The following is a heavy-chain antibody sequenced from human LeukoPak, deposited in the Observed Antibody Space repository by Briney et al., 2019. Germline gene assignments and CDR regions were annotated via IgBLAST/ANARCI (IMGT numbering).Heavy chain of an antibody. V-gene: IGHV1-46*01. CDR2: INPSGGST. CDR1: GYTFTSYC. CDR3: ALLSGSTRLDY. D-gene: IGHD1-26*01. J-gene: IGHJ4*02. Sequence: ASVKVSCKASGYTFTSYCMHWVRQAPGQGLEWMGIINPSGGSTSYAQKFQGRVTMTRDTSTSTVYMELSSLRSEDTAVYYCALLSGSTRLDYWGQGTLVTVSS.